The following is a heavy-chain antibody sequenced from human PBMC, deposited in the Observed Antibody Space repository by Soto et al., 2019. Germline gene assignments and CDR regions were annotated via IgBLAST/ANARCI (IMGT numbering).Heavy chain of an antibody. V-gene: IGHV3-23*01. CDR2: ITETGGST. CDR1: GFTFSNCA. CDR3: AKVTHNWGMDS. D-gene: IGHD7-27*01. J-gene: IGHJ4*02. Sequence: EVQLLESGGNLVQPGGSLRLSCAGSGFTFSNCAMAWVRQAPGKGLEWVSSITETGGSTYYADSVRGRFTISRDNSKNTLYLQMNSLRAEDTAVYYCAKVTHNWGMDSGGQGTLVTVSS.